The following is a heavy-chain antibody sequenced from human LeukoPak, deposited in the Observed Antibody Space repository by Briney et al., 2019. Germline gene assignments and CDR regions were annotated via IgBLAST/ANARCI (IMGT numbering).Heavy chain of an antibody. J-gene: IGHJ4*02. V-gene: IGHV3-74*01. CDR2: INSDGSST. D-gene: IGHD5-24*01. Sequence: GGSLRLSCAASGFTFRSYWMHWVRQAPGKGLVWVSRINSDGSSTRYADSVTGRFTISRDNAKNTLYLQMSSLRAEDTAVYYCVRDAYNGFDYWGQGTPVTVSS. CDR1: GFTFRSYW. CDR3: VRDAYNGFDY.